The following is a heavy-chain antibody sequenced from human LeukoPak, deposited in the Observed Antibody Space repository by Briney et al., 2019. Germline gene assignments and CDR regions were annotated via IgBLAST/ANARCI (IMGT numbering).Heavy chain of an antibody. D-gene: IGHD6-13*01. CDR1: GFTFDDYA. Sequence: PGRSLRLSCAASGFTFDDYAMHWVRQAPGKGLEWVSGISWNSGSIGYADSVKGRFTISRDNAKNSLYLQMNSLRAEDTAMYYCARDSAGNDYWGQETLVTVSS. CDR2: ISWNSGSI. J-gene: IGHJ4*02. V-gene: IGHV3-9*01. CDR3: ARDSAGNDY.